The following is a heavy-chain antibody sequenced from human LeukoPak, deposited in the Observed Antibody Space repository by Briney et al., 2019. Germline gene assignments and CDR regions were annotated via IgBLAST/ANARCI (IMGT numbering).Heavy chain of an antibody. CDR3: ARSVGANYYYYYMDV. Sequence: GGSLRLSCAASGFTFSTYGMHWVRQAPGKGLEWVAVISYDGSNKYYADSVKGRFTISRDNAKNSLYLQMNSLRAEDTAVYYCARSVGANYYYYYMDVWGKGTTVTVSS. V-gene: IGHV3-30*03. J-gene: IGHJ6*03. CDR1: GFTFSTYG. D-gene: IGHD1-26*01. CDR2: ISYDGSNK.